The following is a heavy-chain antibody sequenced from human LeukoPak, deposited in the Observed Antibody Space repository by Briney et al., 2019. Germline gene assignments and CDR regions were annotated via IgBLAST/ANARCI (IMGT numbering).Heavy chain of an antibody. J-gene: IGHJ4*02. Sequence: GGSLRLSCAASGYTFSNYAMSWVRQAPGKGLEWVSGISDSGGTTFYADSVKGRFTISRDNSKNTLYLQMISLKADDTAVYYCAKDYSSGWYAYYVDSWGQGTLVSVSS. V-gene: IGHV3-23*01. D-gene: IGHD6-19*01. CDR2: ISDSGGTT. CDR1: GYTFSNYA. CDR3: AKDYSSGWYAYYVDS.